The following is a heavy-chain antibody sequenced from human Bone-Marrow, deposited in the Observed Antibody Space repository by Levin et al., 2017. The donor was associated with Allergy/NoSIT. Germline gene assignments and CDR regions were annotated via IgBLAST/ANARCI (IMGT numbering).Heavy chain of an antibody. Sequence: GESLKISCAVSGFNFRSHEMTWVRQAPGKGLQWISYISGSATDIYYADSVKGRFTISRDNAKNSLFLQMNSLRAEDTAVYYCASIGVNTRYFYGMDVWGQGTTVTVSS. CDR3: ASIGVNTRYFYGMDV. CDR1: GFNFRSHE. D-gene: IGHD3-3*01. V-gene: IGHV3-48*03. J-gene: IGHJ6*02. CDR2: ISGSATDI.